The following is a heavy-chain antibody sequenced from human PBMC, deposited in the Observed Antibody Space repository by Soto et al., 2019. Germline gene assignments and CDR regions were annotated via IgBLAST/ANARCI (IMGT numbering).Heavy chain of an antibody. CDR1: GFFISSGNY. V-gene: IGHV4-38-2*02. CDR3: AREPRGGDYVWGSYRPLYAFDI. Sequence: LSLTCAVSGFFISSGNYWGWIRKPPGKGLEWIGSIFHGGNTYYNPSLKSRVTISVDMSKNQFSLKLSSVTAADTAVYYCAREPRGGDYVWGSYRPLYAFDIWGQGTMVTVSS. J-gene: IGHJ3*02. D-gene: IGHD3-16*02. CDR2: IFHGGNT.